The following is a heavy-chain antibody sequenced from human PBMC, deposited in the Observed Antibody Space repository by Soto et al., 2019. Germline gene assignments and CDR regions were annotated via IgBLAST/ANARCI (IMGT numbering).Heavy chain of an antibody. CDR2: ISASGGST. Sequence: GGSLRLSCVASGFSITSFAMSWVRQAPGRGLEWASAISASGGSTYAGSVKGRFTISRDNSKNTLYLQMNSLRVEDTAVYYCAKVLSSGSYSGALEYWGQGALVTVSS. J-gene: IGHJ4*02. CDR3: AKVLSSGSYSGALEY. D-gene: IGHD1-26*01. CDR1: GFSITSFA. V-gene: IGHV3-23*01.